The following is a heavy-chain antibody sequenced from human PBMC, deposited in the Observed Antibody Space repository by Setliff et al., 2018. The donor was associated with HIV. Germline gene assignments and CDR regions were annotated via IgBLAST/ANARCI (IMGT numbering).Heavy chain of an antibody. CDR2: IIPIFGTA. Sequence: SVKVSCKASGGTFSSYAISWVRQAPGQGLEWMGGIIPIFGTANYAQKFQGRVTITADESTSTAYMELSSLRSEDTAVYYCARSTYYHDSSGYYNAFDIWGQGTMVTV. J-gene: IGHJ3*02. CDR1: GGTFSSYA. D-gene: IGHD3-22*01. CDR3: ARSTYYHDSSGYYNAFDI. V-gene: IGHV1-69*13.